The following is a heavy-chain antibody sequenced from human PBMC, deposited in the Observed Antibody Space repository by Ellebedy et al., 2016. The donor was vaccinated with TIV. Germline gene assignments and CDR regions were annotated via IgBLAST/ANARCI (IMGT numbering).Heavy chain of an antibody. Sequence: PGGSLRLSCSASGFTVRTYGMSWVRQAPGKGLEWVALISNGGNNKYFGDSVRGRVIISIDNSKNTVDLQVNSVRPEYTAVYYCVRGVFDYWGQGTLVKVSS. J-gene: IGHJ4*02. CDR2: ISNGGNNK. V-gene: IGHV3-30*03. CDR3: VRGVFDY. CDR1: GFTVRTYG.